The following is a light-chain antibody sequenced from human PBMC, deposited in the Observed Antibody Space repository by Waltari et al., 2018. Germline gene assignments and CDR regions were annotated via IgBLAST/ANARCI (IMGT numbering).Light chain of an antibody. CDR2: GAS. V-gene: IGKV3-20*01. CDR1: QSLRSNY. CDR3: QQFDDSQWS. Sequence: EIVLTQSPDSLSLSPGERAILSCRASQSLRSNYFAWYRQRPGQAPRLLIYGASKRATGIQDRFSGSGSGTDFTLTINRLEPEDFAVYYCQQFDDSQWSFGQGTKVELK. J-gene: IGKJ1*01.